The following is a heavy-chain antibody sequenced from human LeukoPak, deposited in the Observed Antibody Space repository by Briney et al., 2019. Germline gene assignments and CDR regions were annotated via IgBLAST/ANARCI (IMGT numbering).Heavy chain of an antibody. Sequence: GRSLRLSCAASGFNFSLYAMHWVRQAPGKGLEWVAVISYHGRKTDYADSVKGRFSIPRDNSKNTLYIQMNSLRSEDTAVYYCARTGESGGYYYHGMDVWGQGTTVTVSS. CDR3: ARTGESGGYYYHGMDV. CDR1: GFNFSLYA. V-gene: IGHV3-30*04. J-gene: IGHJ6*02. D-gene: IGHD1-26*01. CDR2: ISYHGRKT.